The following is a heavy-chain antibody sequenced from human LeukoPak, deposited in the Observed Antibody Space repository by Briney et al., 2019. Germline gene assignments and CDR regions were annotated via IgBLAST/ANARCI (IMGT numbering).Heavy chain of an antibody. V-gene: IGHV1-8*01. Sequence: ASVRVSCKTSGYTFTNLDINWLRQAPGQGLEWMGWMSPNSGDTGYAQKFQGRVSMTRDIFKSTAYVELSSLRSEDTAIYYCASNPPNTGDFYYWGLGTLVTVSS. CDR1: GYTFTNLD. CDR2: MSPNSGDT. D-gene: IGHD1-1*01. CDR3: ASNPPNTGDFYY. J-gene: IGHJ4*02.